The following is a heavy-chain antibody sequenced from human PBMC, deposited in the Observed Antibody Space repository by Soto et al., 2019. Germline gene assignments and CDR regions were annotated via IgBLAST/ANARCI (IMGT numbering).Heavy chain of an antibody. CDR1: GFTFSGSA. CDR2: IRSKGNNYAT. CDR3: SRQASDFWSGKPQYYMVG. J-gene: IGHJ6*03. Sequence: EVQLVESGGGLVQPGGSLKLSCAASGFTFSGSAMHWVRQASGKGLEWVGRIRSKGNNYATAYGASLKGRFTISRDYSKNTAYLQMNSLNTEDTAVYYCSRQASDFWSGKPQYYMVGWGKGTTVTVSS. V-gene: IGHV3-73*01. D-gene: IGHD3-3*01.